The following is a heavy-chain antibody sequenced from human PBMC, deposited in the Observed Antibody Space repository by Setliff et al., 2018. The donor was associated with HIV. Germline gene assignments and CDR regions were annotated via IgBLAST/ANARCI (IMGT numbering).Heavy chain of an antibody. Sequence: GGSLRLSCAASGFIFSSYAMSWVRQAPGKGLEWVSAISGSGANTYYADSVKGRFTISRDNSKNTLYLQMNSLRPEDTALYYCAKDRLLDGSSWYYLDYWGQGTLVTVSS. J-gene: IGHJ4*02. D-gene: IGHD6-13*01. CDR1: GFIFSSYA. V-gene: IGHV3-23*01. CDR2: ISGSGANT. CDR3: AKDRLLDGSSWYYLDY.